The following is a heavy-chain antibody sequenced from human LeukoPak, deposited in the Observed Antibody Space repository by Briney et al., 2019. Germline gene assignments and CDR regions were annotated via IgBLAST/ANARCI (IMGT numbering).Heavy chain of an antibody. D-gene: IGHD3-16*01. Sequence: GESLKISCKGSGFTFTTYSFVWVRQMPGKGLEWMGVIYAGDSSTRYSPSFQGQVTISVDKSISTAYLQWSSLKASDSAIYYCARHSCYDSWGQGTLVTVSS. J-gene: IGHJ4*02. CDR3: ARHSCYDS. V-gene: IGHV5-51*01. CDR1: GFTFTTYS. CDR2: IYAGDSST.